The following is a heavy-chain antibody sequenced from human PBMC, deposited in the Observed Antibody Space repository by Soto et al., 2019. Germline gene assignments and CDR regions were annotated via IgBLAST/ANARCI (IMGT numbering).Heavy chain of an antibody. CDR3: ASPESVSSSSFAFDI. V-gene: IGHV4-34*01. J-gene: IGHJ3*02. CDR1: GGSFSGYY. CDR2: INHSGST. Sequence: SETLSLTCAVYGGSFSGYYWSWIRQPPGKGLEWIGEINHSGSTNYNPSLMSRVTISVDPSKNQFSLKLSSGTAADTAVYYCASPESVSSSSFAFDIWGPGTMVTVSS. D-gene: IGHD6-6*01.